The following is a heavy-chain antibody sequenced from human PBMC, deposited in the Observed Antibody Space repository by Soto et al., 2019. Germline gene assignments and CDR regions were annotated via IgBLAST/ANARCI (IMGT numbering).Heavy chain of an antibody. J-gene: IGHJ4*02. V-gene: IGHV3-66*01. CDR1: GFSVSIKY. CDR2: IYNDGTT. D-gene: IGHD6-19*01. CDR3: ARVDWAGSKRGYFYY. Sequence: EVQLVESGGGLVQPGGSLRLSCAASGFSVSIKYMSWVRQAPGKGLEWVSVIYNDGTTYYADSVKGRFTISRDNSKNTLYLQMNGLRAEDTAVYYCARVDWAGSKRGYFYYWGQGSLVTVSS.